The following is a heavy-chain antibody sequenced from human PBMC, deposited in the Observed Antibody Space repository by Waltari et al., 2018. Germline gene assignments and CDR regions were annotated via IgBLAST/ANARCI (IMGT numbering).Heavy chain of an antibody. D-gene: IGHD6-19*01. CDR2: INHSGST. CDR3: ARGLGEQWLVPGY. J-gene: IGHJ4*02. V-gene: IGHV4-34*01. CDR1: GGSFSGYY. Sequence: QVQLQQWGAGLLKPSETLSLTCAVYGGSFSGYYWSWIRQPPGKGLEWIGEINHSGSTNYNPSLKSRVTISVGTSKNQFSLKLSSVTAADTAVYYCARGLGEQWLVPGYWGQGTLVTVSS.